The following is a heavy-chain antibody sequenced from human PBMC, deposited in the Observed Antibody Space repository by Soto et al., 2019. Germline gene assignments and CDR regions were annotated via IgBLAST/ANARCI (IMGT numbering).Heavy chain of an antibody. CDR2: ISGSGGST. J-gene: IGHJ4*02. V-gene: IGHV3-23*01. Sequence: EVQLLESGGGLVQPGGSLRLSCAASGFTFSSYAMRWVRQAPVKGLEWVSAISGSGGSTYYAGSVKGRFTISRDNSKNTLYLQMNSLRAEDTAVYYCARRGSGSDYDYWGQGTLVTVSS. D-gene: IGHD1-26*01. CDR1: GFTFSSYA. CDR3: ARRGSGSDYDY.